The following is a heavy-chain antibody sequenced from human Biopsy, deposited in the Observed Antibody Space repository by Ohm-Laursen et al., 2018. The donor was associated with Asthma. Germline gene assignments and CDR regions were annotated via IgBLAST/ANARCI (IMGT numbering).Heavy chain of an antibody. V-gene: IGHV3-30*18. CDR2: ISYDGSTK. CDR3: AKESGTVGWHADYLEE. CDR1: GFTFGSYG. J-gene: IGHJ4*02. Sequence: SLRLSCTASGFTFGSYGLHWVRQAPGKGLEWVAVISYDGSTKYYADSVKGRFAISRDNSKNTLYLQMSSLRVEDTAVYYCAKESGTVGWHADYLEEWGRGTLVTVSS. D-gene: IGHD6-19*01.